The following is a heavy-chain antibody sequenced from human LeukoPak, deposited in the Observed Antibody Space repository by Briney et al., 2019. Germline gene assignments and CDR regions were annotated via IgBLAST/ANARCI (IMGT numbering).Heavy chain of an antibody. D-gene: IGHD1-14*01. V-gene: IGHV3-53*01. Sequence: GGSLRLSCAASGFTVSNNYMTWVRQAPGKGLEWLSVIYSGGSTYYADSVKGRFTISRDNSENTVFLQMNSLRVEDTAVYYCARGRLSPGPWGQGSLVTVFS. CDR1: GFTVSNNY. J-gene: IGHJ5*02. CDR2: IYSGGST. CDR3: ARGRLSPGP.